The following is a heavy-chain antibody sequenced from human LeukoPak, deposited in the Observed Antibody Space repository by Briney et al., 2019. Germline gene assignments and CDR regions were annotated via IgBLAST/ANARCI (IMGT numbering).Heavy chain of an antibody. CDR3: ARQGVYGSGSYSYYFDY. J-gene: IGHJ4*02. D-gene: IGHD3-10*01. CDR2: IYYSGST. CDR1: GGSISSSSYY. V-gene: IGHV4-39*01. Sequence: SETLSLTCTVFGGSISSSSYYWGWIRQPPGKGLEWIGSIYYSGSTYYNPSLKSRVTISVDTSKNQFSLKLSSVTAADTAVYYCARQGVYGSGSYSYYFDYWGQGTLVTVSS.